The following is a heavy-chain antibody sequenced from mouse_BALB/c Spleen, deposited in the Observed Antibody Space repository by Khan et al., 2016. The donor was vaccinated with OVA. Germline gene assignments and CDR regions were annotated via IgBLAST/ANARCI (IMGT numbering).Heavy chain of an antibody. CDR1: GYSFTGYF. CDR2: INPHIGET. J-gene: IGHJ2*01. V-gene: IGHV1-20*02. Sequence: VQLQQSGPELVKPGASVKISCKASGYSFTGYFMNWVMQSHGKSLEWIGRINPHIGETFYNQKFKGKATLTVDESSSTAHMVHRILASEASAVYYCARKNGSDFDYWGQGTTLTVSS. D-gene: IGHD1-1*01. CDR3: ARKNGSDFDY.